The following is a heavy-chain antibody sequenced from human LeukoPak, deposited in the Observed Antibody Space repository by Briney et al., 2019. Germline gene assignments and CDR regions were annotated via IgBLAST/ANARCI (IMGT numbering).Heavy chain of an antibody. D-gene: IGHD4-17*01. CDR1: GGSFSGYH. CDR2: INDRGRT. Sequence: SETLSLTCAVHGGSFSGYHWNWIGQSPDKGREWIGEINDRGRTNYNPSLQSRITLPVDTSKKQFSLQLTSVTAADTAVYYCARDPTTVTSLPYYFDFWGQGTLVTVSS. V-gene: IGHV4-34*01. J-gene: IGHJ4*02. CDR3: ARDPTTVTSLPYYFDF.